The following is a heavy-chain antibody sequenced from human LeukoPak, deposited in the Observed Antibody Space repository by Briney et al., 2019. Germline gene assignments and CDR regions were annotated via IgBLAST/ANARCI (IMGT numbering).Heavy chain of an antibody. V-gene: IGHV3-48*03. CDR3: ARAHIVATMEAPFDY. CDR1: GFTFSSYE. D-gene: IGHD5-12*01. J-gene: IGHJ4*02. Sequence: GGSLRLSCAASGFTFSSYEMNWVRQAPGKGLEWVSYISSSGSTIYYADSVKGRFTISRDNAKNSLYLQMNSLRAEDTAVYYCARAHIVATMEAPFDYWGQGTLVTVSS. CDR2: ISSSGSTI.